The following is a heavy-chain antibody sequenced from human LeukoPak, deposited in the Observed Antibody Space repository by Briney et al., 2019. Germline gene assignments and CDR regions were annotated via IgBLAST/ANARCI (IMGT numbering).Heavy chain of an antibody. V-gene: IGHV4-59*08. Sequence: SETLSLTCTVSGGSISSYYWSWIRQPPGEGLEWIGYIYYSGSTNYNPSLKSRVTISVDTSKNQFSLKLSSVTAADTAVYYCARHKYGSGSYYNYWGQGTLVTVSS. CDR1: GGSISSYY. D-gene: IGHD3-10*01. CDR2: IYYSGST. CDR3: ARHKYGSGSYYNY. J-gene: IGHJ4*02.